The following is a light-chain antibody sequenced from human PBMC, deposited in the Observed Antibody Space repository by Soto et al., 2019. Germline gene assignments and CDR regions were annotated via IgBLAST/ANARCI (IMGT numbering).Light chain of an antibody. V-gene: IGKV1-6*01. CDR3: LLYFRYFCP. CDR1: QAIRTS. CDR2: AAS. J-gene: IGKJ1*01. Sequence: SQSPSCLSASRGERVTITCRASQAIRTSLGWYQQKPGKVPRLLIYAASTLQSGVPSRFSGSGSGTDFTLTISSLQPEDFATYYCLLYFRYFCPFGHGTKVDI.